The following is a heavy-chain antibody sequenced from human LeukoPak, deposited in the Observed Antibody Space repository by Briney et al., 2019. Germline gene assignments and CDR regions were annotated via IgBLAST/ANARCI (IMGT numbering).Heavy chain of an antibody. V-gene: IGHV4-59*01. Sequence: PSETLSLTCTVSGGSISSYYWSWIRQPPGKGLEWIGYIYYSGSTNYNPSLKSRVTISVDTSKNQFSLKLSSVTAADTAVYYCARGGRDSSGYYPDYYYYYMDVWGKGTTVTVSS. D-gene: IGHD3-22*01. J-gene: IGHJ6*03. CDR3: ARGGRDSSGYYPDYYYYYMDV. CDR1: GGSISSYY. CDR2: IYYSGST.